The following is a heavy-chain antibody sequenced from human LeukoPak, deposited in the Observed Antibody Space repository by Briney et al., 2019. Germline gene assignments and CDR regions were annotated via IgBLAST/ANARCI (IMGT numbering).Heavy chain of an antibody. Sequence: PSETLSLTCTVSGSSISSYYWSWIRQPPGRGLEWIGHIYSSGTTNYNPSLKSRVTISVDTSKNHFSLKLSSVTAADTAVYYCARGLEQWLFTRGDFDYWGQGTLVTVSS. CDR1: GSSISSYY. CDR2: IYSSGTT. V-gene: IGHV4-59*01. D-gene: IGHD6-19*01. J-gene: IGHJ4*02. CDR3: ARGLEQWLFTRGDFDY.